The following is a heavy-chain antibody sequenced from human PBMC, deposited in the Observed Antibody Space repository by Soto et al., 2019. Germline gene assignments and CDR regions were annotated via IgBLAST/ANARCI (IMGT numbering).Heavy chain of an antibody. CDR2: ISYDGSNK. CDR3: ARDPYYYGSGSHYYYYGMDV. J-gene: IGHJ6*02. D-gene: IGHD3-10*01. CDR1: GFTFSSYA. Sequence: QVQLVESGGGVVQPGRSLRLSCAASGFTFSSYAMHWVRQAPGKGLEWVAVISYDGSNKYYADSVKGRFTISRDNSKNTLYLQMNSLRAEDTAVYYCARDPYYYGSGSHYYYYGMDVWGQGTTVTVSS. V-gene: IGHV3-30-3*01.